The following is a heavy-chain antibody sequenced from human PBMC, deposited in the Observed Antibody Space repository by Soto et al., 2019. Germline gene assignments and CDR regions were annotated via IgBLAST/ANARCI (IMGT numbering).Heavy chain of an antibody. CDR2: ISAYNGNT. Sequence: ASVKVSCKASGYTFTSYGISWVRQAPGQGLEWMGWISAYNGNTNYAQKLQGRVTMTTDTSTSTAYMELRSLRSDDTAVYYCARLDGSGSYYKRGWFDPWGQGTMGTVSS. CDR3: ARLDGSGSYYKRGWFDP. D-gene: IGHD3-10*01. CDR1: GYTFTSYG. J-gene: IGHJ5*02. V-gene: IGHV1-18*01.